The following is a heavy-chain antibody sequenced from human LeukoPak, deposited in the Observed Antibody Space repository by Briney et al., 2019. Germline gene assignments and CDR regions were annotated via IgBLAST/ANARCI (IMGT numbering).Heavy chain of an antibody. CDR1: GYIFTGYY. V-gene: IGHV1-2*02. J-gene: IGHJ4*02. CDR3: ARPQNYYSTSGYYLDS. D-gene: IGHD3-22*01. CDR2: INPNSGGT. Sequence: ASVKVSCKSSGYIFTGYYIYWVRQAHGQGLEWMGWINPNSGGTDSAQKFQGRVAMTRDTSLGTAYMELTRLTSDDTAVYYCARPQNYYSTSGYYLDSWGQGTPVTVSS.